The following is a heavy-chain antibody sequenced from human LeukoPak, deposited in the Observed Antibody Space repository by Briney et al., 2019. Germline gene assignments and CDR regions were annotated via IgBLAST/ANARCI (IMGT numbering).Heavy chain of an antibody. CDR1: GYTLASYD. Sequence: ASVEVSCKASGYTLASYDINWVRQATGQGLEWMGWMNPNSGTTGYAQKFQDRITLTRDTSMSTAYMELSSLTSDDTAVYYCARDYGGNSGWFDPWGQGTLVTVSS. CDR2: MNPNSGTT. V-gene: IGHV1-8*01. CDR3: ARDYGGNSGWFDP. D-gene: IGHD4-23*01. J-gene: IGHJ5*02.